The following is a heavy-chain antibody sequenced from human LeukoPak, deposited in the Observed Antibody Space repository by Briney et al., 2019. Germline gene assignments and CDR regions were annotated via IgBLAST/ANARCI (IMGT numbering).Heavy chain of an antibody. D-gene: IGHD1-26*01. V-gene: IGHV3-48*03. CDR3: ARDEAGATGSFDY. CDR2: IGTGGRSI. CDR1: GFTFSNYE. Sequence: PGGSLRLSCATSGFTFSNYEMNWVRHAPGKGLEWLSYIGTGGRSIYYADSVKGRFTISRDDVKNSLDLQMDSLRAEDTAVYYCARDEAGATGSFDYWGQGAQVTVSS. J-gene: IGHJ4*02.